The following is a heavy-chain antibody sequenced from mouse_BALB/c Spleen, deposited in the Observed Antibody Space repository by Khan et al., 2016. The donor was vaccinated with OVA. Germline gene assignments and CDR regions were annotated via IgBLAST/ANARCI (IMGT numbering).Heavy chain of an antibody. D-gene: IGHD1-1*01. CDR2: INPNNGGP. J-gene: IGHJ3*01. V-gene: IGHV1-18*01. Sequence: VRLQQSGPELVKPGASVKIPCKASGYTFTDYNMDWVKQSHGKSLEWIGDINPNNGGPIYNQRFKGKASLTVDKSSSTAYMELRSLTSEDTAVYYCARGGYGGFAYWGQGTLVTVSA. CDR1: GYTFTDYN. CDR3: ARGGYGGFAY.